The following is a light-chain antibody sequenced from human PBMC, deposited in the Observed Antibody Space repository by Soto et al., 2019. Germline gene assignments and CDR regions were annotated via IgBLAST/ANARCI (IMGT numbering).Light chain of an antibody. V-gene: IGKV3-11*01. J-gene: IGKJ1*01. CDR2: DAS. CDR3: QHRSNWTPVWT. CDR1: QSVSSY. Sequence: EIVLTQSPATLSLSPGERATLSCRASQSVSSYLAWYQQKPGQAPRLLIYDASNRATGIPARFSGSGSGTDFTLTISSLEHEDFAVYYCQHRSNWTPVWTFGQGTKVEIK.